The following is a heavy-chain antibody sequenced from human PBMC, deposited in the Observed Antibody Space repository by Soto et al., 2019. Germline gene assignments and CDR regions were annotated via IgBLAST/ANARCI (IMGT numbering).Heavy chain of an antibody. Sequence: QVQLVQSGGEVKKPWASVKVSCKASGYTCTNYGISWVRQAPGQGLEWMGWINGYNGNTKYAQNVQGRVTMTTDTSTSTADMELRSLRYDDTAVYYCARGVGSGSYYNRSSWFDPWGQGTLVTVSS. D-gene: IGHD3-10*01. CDR1: GYTCTNYG. V-gene: IGHV1-18*01. CDR2: INGYNGNT. CDR3: ARGVGSGSYYNRSSWFDP. J-gene: IGHJ5*02.